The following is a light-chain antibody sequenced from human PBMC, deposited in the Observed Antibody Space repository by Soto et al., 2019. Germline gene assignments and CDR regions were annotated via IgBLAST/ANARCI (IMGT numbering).Light chain of an antibody. Sequence: QPVLTQPPSASGTPGQRVTISCSGSSSNIGSNYVYWYQQLPGTAPKLLTYRNNQRHSGVPDRCSGSKYGTSASLAISGLRSEDEADYYCAAWDDSLSGVVFGGGTKLTVL. V-gene: IGLV1-47*01. CDR3: AAWDDSLSGVV. J-gene: IGLJ2*01. CDR1: SSNIGSNY. CDR2: RNN.